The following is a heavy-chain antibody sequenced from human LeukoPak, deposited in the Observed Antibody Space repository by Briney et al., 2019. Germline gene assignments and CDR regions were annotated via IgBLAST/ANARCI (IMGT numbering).Heavy chain of an antibody. CDR1: GGSISSSSYY. CDR3: ARHLGYSSGWTFDY. J-gene: IGHJ4*02. CDR2: IYYSGST. Sequence: SETLFLTCTVSGGSISSSSYYWGWIRQPPGKGLEWIGSIYYSGSTYYNPSLKSRVTISVDTSKNQFSLKLSSVTAADTAVYYCARHLGYSSGWTFDYWGQGTLVTVSS. V-gene: IGHV4-39*01. D-gene: IGHD6-19*01.